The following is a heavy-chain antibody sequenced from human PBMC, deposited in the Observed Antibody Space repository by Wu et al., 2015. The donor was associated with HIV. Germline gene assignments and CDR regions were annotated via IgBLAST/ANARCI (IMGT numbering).Heavy chain of an antibody. CDR2: INPSGGST. Sequence: QVHLVQSGAEVKKPGASVKLSCKASGYIFTTYYMHWVRQAPGQGLEWMGLINPSGGSTTYAQKFQGRVTMTRDTSTRTVYMELSSLRSEDTAVYYCARGDTISPGYFDYWGQGTLVTVSS. D-gene: IGHD3-9*01. V-gene: IGHV1-46*01. CDR3: ARGDTISPGYFDY. J-gene: IGHJ4*02. CDR1: GYIFTTYY.